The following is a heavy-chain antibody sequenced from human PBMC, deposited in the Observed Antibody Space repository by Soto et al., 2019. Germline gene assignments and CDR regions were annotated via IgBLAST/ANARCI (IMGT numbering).Heavy chain of an antibody. Sequence: QVQLVQSGAEVKKPGASVKVSCKASGYTFINYYIHWVRQAPGHGLEWMAIINPTGGSTNYAHKFQGRHTLTMDTSTSTVYMELSGLTSEDTAMHNFARHLAAGDVCGQGTLVTVSS. V-gene: IGHV1-46*01. D-gene: IGHD2-8*02. J-gene: IGHJ4*02. CDR2: INPTGGST. CDR1: GYTFINYY. CDR3: ARHLAAGDV.